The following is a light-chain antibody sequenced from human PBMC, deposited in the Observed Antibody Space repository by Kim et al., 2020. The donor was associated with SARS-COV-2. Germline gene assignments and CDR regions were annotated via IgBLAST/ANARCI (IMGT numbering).Light chain of an antibody. J-gene: IGLJ3*02. Sequence: APVLPASSLSSGNSNYAFAWHQQQPKKGPRFLMKVNSDGSHTKGDGIPDRFSGSSSGAERFLIISSLQSEDEADYYCQTWGTGFRVFGGGTQLTVL. CDR3: QTWGTGFRV. V-gene: IGLV4-69*01. CDR1: SGNSNYA. CDR2: VNSDGSH.